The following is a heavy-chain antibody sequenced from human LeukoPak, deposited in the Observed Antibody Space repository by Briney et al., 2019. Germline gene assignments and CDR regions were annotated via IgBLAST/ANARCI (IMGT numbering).Heavy chain of an antibody. CDR2: INPNSGGT. Sequence: GASVKVSCKASGYTFTGYYMHWVRQAPGQGLEWMGWINPNSGGTNYAQKFQGRVTMTRDTSISTAYMELSRLRSDDTAVYYCATQDSGYCSSTSCSRPFDYWGQGTLVTVSS. CDR1: GYTFTGYY. J-gene: IGHJ4*02. D-gene: IGHD2-2*01. V-gene: IGHV1-2*02. CDR3: ATQDSGYCSSTSCSRPFDY.